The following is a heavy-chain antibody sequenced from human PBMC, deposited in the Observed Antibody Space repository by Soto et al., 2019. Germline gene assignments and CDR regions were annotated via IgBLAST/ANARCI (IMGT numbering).Heavy chain of an antibody. V-gene: IGHV3-30-3*01. CDR2: ISYDGSNK. CDR3: ASFNCGGDCYSYYGMDV. CDR1: GFTFSSYA. Sequence: GGSLRLSCAASGFTFSSYAMHWVRQAPGKGLEWVAVISYDGSNKYYADSVKGRFTISRDNSKNTLYLQMNSLRAEDTAVFYCASFNCGGDCYSYYGMDVWGQGTTVTVSS. D-gene: IGHD2-21*02. J-gene: IGHJ6*02.